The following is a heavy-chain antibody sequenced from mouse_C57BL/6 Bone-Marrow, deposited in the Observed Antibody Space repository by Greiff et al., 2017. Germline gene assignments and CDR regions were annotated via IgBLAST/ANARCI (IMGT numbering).Heavy chain of an antibody. D-gene: IGHD4-1*01. J-gene: IGHJ2*01. V-gene: IGHV1-55*01. Sequence: QVQLQQPGAELVKPGASVKMSCKASGYTFTSYWITWVKQRPGQGLEWIGGIYPASGRTNYNEKFKSKAILTVDTSSNTAYMQLSSLTSEDSAVFYGARSGPLGRRFDYWGQGTTLTVSS. CDR3: ARSGPLGRRFDY. CDR2: IYPASGRT. CDR1: GYTFTSYW.